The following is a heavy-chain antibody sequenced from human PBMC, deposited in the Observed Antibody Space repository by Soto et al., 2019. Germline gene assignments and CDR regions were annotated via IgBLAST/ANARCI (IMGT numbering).Heavy chain of an antibody. D-gene: IGHD3-16*01. J-gene: IGHJ4*02. CDR2: IYWNDDK. V-gene: IGHV2-5*01. CDR3: AGGKKSNS. Sequence: QITLKESGPTLVKPTQTLTLTCTFSGFSLSTSGVGVHWIRQPPGKALEWLAVIYWNDDKFYSTSLKSRLTIMKDTSKNQVVLILTNVDPVDRATYYCAGGKKSNSWGQGTQVTVSS. CDR1: GFSLSTSGVG.